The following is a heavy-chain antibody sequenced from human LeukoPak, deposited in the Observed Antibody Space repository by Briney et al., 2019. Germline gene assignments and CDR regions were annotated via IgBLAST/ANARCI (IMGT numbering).Heavy chain of an antibody. CDR3: ARAQGNGLIDF. CDR2: IYYSGNT. Sequence: LRLSCAASGFTFSSYEMNWVRQPPGKGLEWIGSIYYSGNTYYNPSLKSRVTISLDTSRNQFSLRLSSVTAADTADYYCARAQGNGLIDFWGQGTLVTVSS. J-gene: IGHJ4*02. CDR1: GFTFSSYE. V-gene: IGHV4-39*01. D-gene: IGHD3/OR15-3a*01.